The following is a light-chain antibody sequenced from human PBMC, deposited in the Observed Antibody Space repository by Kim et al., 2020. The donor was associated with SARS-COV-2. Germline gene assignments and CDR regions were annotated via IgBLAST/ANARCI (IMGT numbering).Light chain of an antibody. CDR3: QAWDSSTAA. Sequence: SYELTQQPSVSVSPGQTASITCSGDKLGDKYACWYQQKPGQSPVLVIYQDSKRPSGIPERFSGSNSGNTATLTISGTQAMDEADYYCQAWDSSTAAFGGG. CDR1: KLGDKY. J-gene: IGLJ2*01. V-gene: IGLV3-1*01. CDR2: QDS.